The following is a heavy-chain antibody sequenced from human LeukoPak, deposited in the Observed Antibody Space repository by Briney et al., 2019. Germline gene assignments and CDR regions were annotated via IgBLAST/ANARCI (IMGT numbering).Heavy chain of an antibody. CDR1: GFTFSSYG. D-gene: IGHD6-13*01. CDR3: ARDRQQLAHFFDY. Sequence: PGGSLRLSCAASGFTFSSYGMSWVRQAPGKGLEWVSAINTSGGSTYYADSVKGRFTISRDNAKNSLYLQMNSLRAEDTAVYYCARDRQQLAHFFDYWGQGTLVTVSS. J-gene: IGHJ4*02. CDR2: INTSGGST. V-gene: IGHV3-21*01.